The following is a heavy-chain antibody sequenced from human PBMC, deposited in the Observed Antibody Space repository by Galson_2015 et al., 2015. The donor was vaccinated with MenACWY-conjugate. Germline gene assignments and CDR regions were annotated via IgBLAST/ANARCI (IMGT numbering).Heavy chain of an antibody. V-gene: IGHV3-74*01. CDR3: ATAGSYRFDS. CDR1: GFTFSTYW. CDR2: IDPDGSTT. Sequence: SLRLSCAPSGFTFSTYWMHWVRPAPGKGLAWVSRIDPDGSTTGYAESMKGRFTISRDNAKNTLFLQIHSLRVEDTAVYYCATAGSYRFDSWGQGALVTVSS. J-gene: IGHJ4*02. D-gene: IGHD1-26*01.